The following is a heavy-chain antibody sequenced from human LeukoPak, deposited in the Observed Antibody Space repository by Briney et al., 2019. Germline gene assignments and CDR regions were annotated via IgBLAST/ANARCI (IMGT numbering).Heavy chain of an antibody. V-gene: IGHV4-34*01. J-gene: IGHJ4*02. CDR3: ARMRWLQFSNFDY. Sequence: PSETLSLTCAVYGGSFSDYYWSWIRQPPGKGLEWIGEINHSGSTNYNPSPKSRVTISVDTSKNQFSLKLSSVTAADTAVYYCARMRWLQFSNFDYWGRGTLVTVSS. CDR2: INHSGST. CDR1: GGSFSDYY. D-gene: IGHD5-12*01.